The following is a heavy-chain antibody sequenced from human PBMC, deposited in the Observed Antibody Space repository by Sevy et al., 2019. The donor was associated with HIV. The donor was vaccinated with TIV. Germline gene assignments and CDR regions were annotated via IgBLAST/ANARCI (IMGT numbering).Heavy chain of an antibody. V-gene: IGHV3-53*01. D-gene: IGHD3-10*01. J-gene: IGHJ4*02. Sequence: GGSLSLPCARSGLPASSNSLSWVAKAPGKGLGWVYVISGGLGPYYADSVKGRFTISRDNSENTLYLQMSSLKAEDTAVYYCTRDQWDHGSGSFYFASWGQGTLVTVSS. CDR1: GLPASSNS. CDR2: ISGGLGP. CDR3: TRDQWDHGSGSFYFAS.